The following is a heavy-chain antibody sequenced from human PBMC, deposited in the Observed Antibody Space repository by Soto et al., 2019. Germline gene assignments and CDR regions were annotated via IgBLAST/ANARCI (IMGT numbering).Heavy chain of an antibody. J-gene: IGHJ6*02. CDR2: IIPIFGTA. V-gene: IGHV1-69*01. CDR1: GGTFSSYA. CDR3: ARKRYCSSTSCYSIDYYYYGMDV. D-gene: IGHD2-2*01. Sequence: QVQLVQSGAEVKKPGSSVKVSCKASGGTFSSYAISWVGQAPGQGLEWMGGIIPIFGTANYAQKFQGRVTITADESTSTAYMELSSLRSEDTAVYYCARKRYCSSTSCYSIDYYYYGMDVWGQGTTVTVSS.